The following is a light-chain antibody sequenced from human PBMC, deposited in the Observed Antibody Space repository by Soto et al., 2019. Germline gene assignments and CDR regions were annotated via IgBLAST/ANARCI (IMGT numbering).Light chain of an antibody. CDR2: GAS. V-gene: IGKV3-15*01. Sequence: EIVMTQSPATLSVSPGERATLSCRASQSVYSTLAWYQQKPGQAPRLLIYGASTRAPGIPARFSGTGSATEFTLTISSLQSEDSAVYYCQQYNKWPLTFGGGTKVEIK. J-gene: IGKJ4*01. CDR3: QQYNKWPLT. CDR1: QSVYST.